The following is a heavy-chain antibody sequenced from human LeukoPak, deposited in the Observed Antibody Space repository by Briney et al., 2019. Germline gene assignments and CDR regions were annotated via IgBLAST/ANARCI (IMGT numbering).Heavy chain of an antibody. CDR1: GFTFSDYY. CDR3: ARFKAAAAYFDY. Sequence: GGSLRLSCAASGFTFSDYYMSWIRQAPGKGLEWVSYISSSGSTIYYADSVKGRFTISRDNARNSLYLQMSSLRAEDTAVYYCARFKAAAAYFDYWGQGTLVTVSS. J-gene: IGHJ4*02. V-gene: IGHV3-11*01. CDR2: ISSSGSTI. D-gene: IGHD6-13*01.